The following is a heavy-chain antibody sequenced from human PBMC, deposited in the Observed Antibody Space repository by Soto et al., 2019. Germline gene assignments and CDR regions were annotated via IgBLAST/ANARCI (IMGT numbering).Heavy chain of an antibody. D-gene: IGHD2-2*01. CDR2: IYYSGNTSYGST. V-gene: IGHV4-61*01. CDR3: AREATSPNWLDP. CDR1: GGSVISTNYY. Sequence: SETLSLTCTVSGGSVISTNYYWSWTRQPPGKGLEWIGYIYYSGNTSYGSTNYNPSLKSRVTISVETSKNQSPLKMYSVTAADTAVYYCAREATSPNWLDPCGQGARVTVSS. J-gene: IGHJ5*02.